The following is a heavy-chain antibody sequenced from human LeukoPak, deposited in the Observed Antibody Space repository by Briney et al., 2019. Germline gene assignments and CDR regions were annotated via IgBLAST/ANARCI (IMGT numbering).Heavy chain of an antibody. J-gene: IGHJ4*02. Sequence: PGGSLRLSCAASGFTVSSNYMSWVRQAAGKGLEWVSVMYNGGSTYYTDSVKGRFTISRDNSKNTLYLQMNSLRAADTAVYYCARGITLVRGVTRDYWGQGTLVTVSS. D-gene: IGHD3-10*01. CDR3: ARGITLVRGVTRDY. CDR2: MYNGGST. V-gene: IGHV3-66*01. CDR1: GFTVSSNY.